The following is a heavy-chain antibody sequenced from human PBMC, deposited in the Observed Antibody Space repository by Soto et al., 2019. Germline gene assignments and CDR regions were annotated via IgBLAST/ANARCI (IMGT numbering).Heavy chain of an antibody. CDR3: AKARLWGGDGYNSYYYNAMDV. V-gene: IGHV6-1*01. CDR1: GDSVSNNNAA. J-gene: IGHJ6*02. Sequence: PSQTLSLTCAISGDSVSNNNAAWNWIRQSPSRGLEWLGRTYYRSKWYSDYALSVKSRIAVKPDTSKNQFSLQLNSVSPEDTALYYCAKARLWGGDGYNSYYYNAMDVWGQGTTVTVSS. CDR2: TYYRSKWYS. D-gene: IGHD3-16*01.